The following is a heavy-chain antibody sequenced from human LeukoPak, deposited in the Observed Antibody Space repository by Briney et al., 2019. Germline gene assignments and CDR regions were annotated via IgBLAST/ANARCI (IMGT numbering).Heavy chain of an antibody. CDR2: ITSTTNYI. CDR1: AFTFSSYS. CDR3: ARTYGRSKFDP. D-gene: IGHD4-17*01. J-gene: IGHJ5*02. V-gene: IGHV3-21*01. Sequence: GGSLRLSCAASAFTFSSYSMNWVRQAPGKGLEWVSSITSTTNYIYYADSVKGRFTISRGNANNSLYLQMNSLRAEDTAVYYCARTYGRSKFDPWGQGTLVTVSS.